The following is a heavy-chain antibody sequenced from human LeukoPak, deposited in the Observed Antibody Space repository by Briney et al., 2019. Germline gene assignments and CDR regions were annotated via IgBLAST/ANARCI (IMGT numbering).Heavy chain of an antibody. Sequence: PGGSLRLSCAASGFTVSSNYMSWVRQAPGKGLEWVSVIYSGGSTYYADSVKGRFTISRDNSKNTLYLQMNSLRAEDTAVYYCARDRTLGVVTNWGQGTLVTVSS. V-gene: IGHV3-53*01. CDR3: ARDRTLGVVTN. CDR2: IYSGGST. D-gene: IGHD4-23*01. CDR1: GFTVSSNY. J-gene: IGHJ4*02.